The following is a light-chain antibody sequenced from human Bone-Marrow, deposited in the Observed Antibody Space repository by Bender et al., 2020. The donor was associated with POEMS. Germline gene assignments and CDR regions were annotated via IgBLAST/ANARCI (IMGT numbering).Light chain of an antibody. J-gene: IGLJ2*01. Sequence: QLVLTQSPSASAPLGASVKLTCTLSSGHTINAIAWHQQQPEKGPRYLMKVNSDGSHSKGDGIPDRFSGSSSGAERYLTISSLQSEDEADYYCQTWGTGIRVFGGGTKLTVL. V-gene: IGLV4-69*01. CDR2: VNSDGSH. CDR3: QTWGTGIRV. CDR1: SGHTINA.